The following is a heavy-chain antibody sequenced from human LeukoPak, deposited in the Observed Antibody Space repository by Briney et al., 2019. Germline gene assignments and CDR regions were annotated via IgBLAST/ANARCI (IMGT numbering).Heavy chain of an antibody. CDR1: GFIFSNYW. Sequence: GGSLRLSCTASGFIFSNYWMTWVRQAPGKGLEWVAQINQDGSKEYYIDSVKARFSISRDNARNSPSLQMNSLRAEDTAVYYCVRDGGVSGYDLLDYWGQGTLVTVSS. J-gene: IGHJ4*02. CDR2: INQDGSKE. V-gene: IGHV3-7*01. CDR3: VRDGGVSGYDLLDY. D-gene: IGHD5-12*01.